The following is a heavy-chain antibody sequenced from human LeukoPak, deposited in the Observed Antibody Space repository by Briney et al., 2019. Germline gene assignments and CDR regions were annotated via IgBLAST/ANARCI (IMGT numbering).Heavy chain of an antibody. CDR3: ARVGYCSSTSCYDY. V-gene: IGHV1-69*06. CDR2: IIPIFGTA. Sequence: SVKVSCKASGGTFSSYAISWVRQAPGQGLEWMGGIIPIFGTANYAQKFQGRVTITADKSTSTDYMELSSLRSEDTAVYYCARVGYCSSTSCYDYWGQGTLVTVSS. D-gene: IGHD2-2*01. J-gene: IGHJ4*02. CDR1: GGTFSSYA.